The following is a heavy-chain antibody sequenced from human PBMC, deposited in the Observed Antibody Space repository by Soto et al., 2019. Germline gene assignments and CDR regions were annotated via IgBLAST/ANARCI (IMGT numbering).Heavy chain of an antibody. CDR2: IYHSGST. Sequence: PSETLSLTCAVSGYSISSGYYWGWIRQPPGKGLEWIGSIYHSGSTYYNPSLKSRVTISVDTSKNQFSLKLSSVTAADTAVYYCAAPYDYSNSGVSWFDPWGQGTLVTVSS. J-gene: IGHJ5*02. CDR1: GYSISSGYY. D-gene: IGHD4-4*01. CDR3: AAPYDYSNSGVSWFDP. V-gene: IGHV4-38-2*01.